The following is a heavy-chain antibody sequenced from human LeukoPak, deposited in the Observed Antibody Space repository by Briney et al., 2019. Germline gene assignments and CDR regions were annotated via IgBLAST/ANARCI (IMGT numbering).Heavy chain of an antibody. V-gene: IGHV4-34*01. J-gene: IGHJ3*02. D-gene: IGHD1-26*01. CDR2: INHSGST. CDR1: GGSFSGYY. CDR3: ARDRGSSTYDASDI. Sequence: SETLSLTCAVYGGSFSGYYWSWIRQPPGKGLEWIGEINHSGSTNYNPSLKSRVTISVDTSKNQFSLKLSSVTAADTAVYYCARDRGSSTYDASDIWGQGTMVTVSS.